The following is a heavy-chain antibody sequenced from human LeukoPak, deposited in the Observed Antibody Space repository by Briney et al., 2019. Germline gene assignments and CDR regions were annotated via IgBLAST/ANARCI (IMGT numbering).Heavy chain of an antibody. V-gene: IGHV4-4*08. CDR1: GFTFSSYA. Sequence: GSLRLSCAASGFTFSSYAMSWIRQPPGKGLEWIGYIDDSGTTNYNPSLKSRVTMSVDMSKNQFSLNLASVTAADTAVYYCATFGAATIARFDYWGQGTLVTVSP. D-gene: IGHD5-24*01. CDR3: ATFGAATIARFDY. J-gene: IGHJ4*02. CDR2: IDDSGTT.